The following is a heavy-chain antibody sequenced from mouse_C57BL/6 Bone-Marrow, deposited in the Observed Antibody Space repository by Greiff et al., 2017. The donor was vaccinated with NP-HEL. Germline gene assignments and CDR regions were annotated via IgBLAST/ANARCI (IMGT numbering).Heavy chain of an antibody. CDR2: ISPGSGST. D-gene: IGHD2-4*01. V-gene: IGHV1-9*01. J-gene: IGHJ3*01. CDR3: ARPGLRPGWFAY. Sequence: LMKPGASVKLSCKATGYTFTGYWIAWVKQRPGHGLECIGEISPGSGSTNYNEKFKGKATSTADTSSNTAYMQLSSLTTEDSAIYYCARPGLRPGWFAYWGQGTLVTVSA. CDR1: GYTFTGYW.